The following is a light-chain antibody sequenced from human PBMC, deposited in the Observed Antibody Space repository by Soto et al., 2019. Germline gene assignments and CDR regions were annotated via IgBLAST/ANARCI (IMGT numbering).Light chain of an antibody. Sequence: ELGGTQAPATLSVSPGERATLSCRASQSVSSNLAWYQQHPGQAPRLLIYGASTRAPGIPARFSGSGSGTEFTITISSLQSEDFAVYYCQQYNNWPPWTFGQGTKVEIQ. CDR2: GAS. J-gene: IGKJ1*01. CDR1: QSVSSN. CDR3: QQYNNWPPWT. V-gene: IGKV3-15*01.